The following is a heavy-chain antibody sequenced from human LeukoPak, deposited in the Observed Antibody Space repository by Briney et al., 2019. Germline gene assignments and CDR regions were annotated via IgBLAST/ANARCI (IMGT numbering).Heavy chain of an antibody. J-gene: IGHJ4*02. CDR2: IYYSGST. V-gene: IGHV4-59*01. D-gene: IGHD4-23*01. CDR3: ARGTVVTPTGCDY. CDR1: GGSISSYY. Sequence: ASETLSLTCTVSGGSISSYYWSWVRQPPGKGLEWIGYIYYSGSTNYNPSLKSRVTISVDTSKNQFSLKLSSVTAADTAVYYCARGTVVTPTGCDYWGQGTLVTVSS.